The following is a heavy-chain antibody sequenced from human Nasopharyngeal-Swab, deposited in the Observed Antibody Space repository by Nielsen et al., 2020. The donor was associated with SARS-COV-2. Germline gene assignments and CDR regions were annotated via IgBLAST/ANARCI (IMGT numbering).Heavy chain of an antibody. CDR1: CGTFSSYA. CDR2: IIPILGIA. V-gene: IGHV1-69*04. CDR3: ARAELRPNPYYYYYGMDV. Sequence: SVQVSCNASCGTFSSYAISWVRQAPAQGLEWMGRIIPILGIANYAQKFQGRVTITADKSTSTAYMELSSLRSEDTAVYYCARAELRPNPYYYYYGMDVWGQGTTVTVSS. D-gene: IGHD1-26*01. J-gene: IGHJ6*02.